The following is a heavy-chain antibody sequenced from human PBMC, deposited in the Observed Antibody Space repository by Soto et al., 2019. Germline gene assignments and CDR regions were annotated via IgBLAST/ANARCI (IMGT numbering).Heavy chain of an antibody. V-gene: IGHV4-39*01. Sequence: LSLTCTVSGGSISSGGYYWSWIRQHPGKGLEWIGSIYYSGSTYYNPSLKSRVTISVDTSKNQFSLKLSSVTAADTAVYYCARPSSGWYIDYFDYWGQGTLVTVSS. J-gene: IGHJ4*02. CDR2: IYYSGST. CDR1: GGSISSGGYY. CDR3: ARPSSGWYIDYFDY. D-gene: IGHD6-19*01.